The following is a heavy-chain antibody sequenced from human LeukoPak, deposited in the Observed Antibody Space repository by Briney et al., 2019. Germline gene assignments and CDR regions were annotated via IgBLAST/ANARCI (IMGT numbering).Heavy chain of an antibody. V-gene: IGHV1-8*01. D-gene: IGHD4-11*01. CDR1: GYTFTSYD. CDR3: ARGPLALSHKATVTNDPSKTIYYYYYMDV. CDR2: MNPNSGNT. J-gene: IGHJ6*03. Sequence: ASVKVSCKASGYTFTSYDINWVRQATGQGLEWMGWMNPNSGNTGYAQKFQGRVTMTRNTSISTAYMELSSLRSEDTAVYYCARGPLALSHKATVTNDPSKTIYYYYYMDVWGKGTTVTVSS.